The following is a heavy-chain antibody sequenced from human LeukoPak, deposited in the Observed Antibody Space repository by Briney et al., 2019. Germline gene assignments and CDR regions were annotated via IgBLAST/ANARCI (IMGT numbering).Heavy chain of an antibody. CDR1: GYTFTSYG. CDR2: ISAYNGNT. V-gene: IGHV1-18*01. Sequence: ASVKVSCKASGYTFTSYGISWVRQAPGQGLEWMGWISAYNGNTNYAQKLQGRVTMTTDTSTSTAYMELRSLRSDDTAVYYCARDQEDYGGNHYYYYGMDVWGQGTTVTVSS. D-gene: IGHD4-23*01. J-gene: IGHJ6*02. CDR3: ARDQEDYGGNHYYYYGMDV.